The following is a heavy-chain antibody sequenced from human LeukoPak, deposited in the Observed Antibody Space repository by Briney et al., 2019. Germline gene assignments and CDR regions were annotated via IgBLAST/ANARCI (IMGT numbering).Heavy chain of an antibody. V-gene: IGHV1-8*03. D-gene: IGHD3-3*01. CDR2: MNPNSGNT. CDR3: ARQNRPHYDFWSGYFNWFDP. Sequence: ASVKVSCKASGYTFTSYDINWVRQATGQGLEWMGWMNPNSGNTGYAQKFQGRVTITRNTSISTAYMELSSLRSEDTAVYYCARQNRPHYDFWSGYFNWFDPWGQGTLVTVSS. CDR1: GYTFTSYD. J-gene: IGHJ5*02.